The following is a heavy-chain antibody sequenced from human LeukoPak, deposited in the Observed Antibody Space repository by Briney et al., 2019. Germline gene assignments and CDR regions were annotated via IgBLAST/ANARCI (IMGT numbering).Heavy chain of an antibody. CDR3: AKVDYFDWLQYYFDY. CDR1: GFTFSSYA. CDR2: ISGSGGST. Sequence: GGSLRLSCAASGFTFSSYAMSWVRQAPGKGLEWVSAISGSGGSTYYADSVKGRFTISRDNSKNTLCLQMNSLRAEDTAVYYCAKVDYFDWLQYYFDYWGQGTLVTVSS. V-gene: IGHV3-23*01. D-gene: IGHD3-9*01. J-gene: IGHJ4*02.